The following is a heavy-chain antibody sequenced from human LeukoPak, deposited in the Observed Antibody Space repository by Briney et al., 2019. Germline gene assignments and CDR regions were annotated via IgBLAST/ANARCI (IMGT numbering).Heavy chain of an antibody. J-gene: IGHJ5*01. CDR3: ARAVISDVYESSGLLNWFDS. V-gene: IGHV4-30-2*01. Sequence: SQTLSLTCAVSGGSISSGGYSWSWIRQPPGKGLEWIVYIYHSGSTYYNPSLKSRVTISVDRSRNRFSLKVRSVTAADTAVYYCARAVISDVYESSGLLNWFDSWGRGTLVTVSS. CDR1: GGSISSGGYS. CDR2: IYHSGST. D-gene: IGHD3-22*01.